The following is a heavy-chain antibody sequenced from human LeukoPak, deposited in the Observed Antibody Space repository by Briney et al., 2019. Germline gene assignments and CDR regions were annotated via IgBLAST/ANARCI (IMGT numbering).Heavy chain of an antibody. D-gene: IGHD6-19*01. V-gene: IGHV3-48*04. CDR2: ISGSGSTI. CDR3: ARGRQWLADFDY. CDR1: GFTFSSYA. Sequence: GGSLRLSCAASGFTFSSYAMSWVRQAPGKGLEWLSYISGSGSTIYYADSVKGRFTISRDNAQNSLYLQMNSLRAEDTAVYYCARGRQWLADFDYWGQGTLVTVSS. J-gene: IGHJ4*02.